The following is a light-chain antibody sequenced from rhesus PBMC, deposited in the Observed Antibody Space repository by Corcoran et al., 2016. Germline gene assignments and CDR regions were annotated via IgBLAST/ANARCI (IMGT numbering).Light chain of an antibody. V-gene: IGKV1-33*01. CDR2: AAS. CDR1: QGISNA. Sequence: DIQMTQSPSSLSASVGDKVTISCRASQGISNALAWYQQKPGKAPKLLSYAASNLQSGVPSRFSGNGSGTDFTLTISSLQPGGFALYSLHQRYSYPRTFGQGTKVEIK. CDR3: HQRYSYPRT. J-gene: IGKJ1*01.